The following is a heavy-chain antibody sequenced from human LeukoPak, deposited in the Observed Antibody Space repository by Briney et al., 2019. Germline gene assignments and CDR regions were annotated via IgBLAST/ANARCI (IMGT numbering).Heavy chain of an antibody. CDR2: IRPMNSDV. D-gene: IGHD3-22*01. V-gene: IGHV5-51*01. CDR1: GYNFNTYW. CDR3: ARHVDDSSGYYYRTMYYFDY. Sequence: GESLKISCQGSGYNFNTYWVAWVRQLPGKGLEWMGIIRPMNSDVRYSPSFQGQVTISADRSINTAYLQWSSLTASDTAMYYCARHVDDSSGYYYRTMYYFDYWGQGTLVTVSS. J-gene: IGHJ4*02.